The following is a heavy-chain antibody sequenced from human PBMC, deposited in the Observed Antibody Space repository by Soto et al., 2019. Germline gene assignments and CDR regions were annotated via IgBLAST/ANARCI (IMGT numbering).Heavy chain of an antibody. J-gene: IGHJ4*02. D-gene: IGHD6-13*01. CDR1: GGSFSGYY. CDR2: INHSGST. Sequence: SETLSLTCAVYGGSFSGYYWSWIRQPPGKGLEWIGEINHSGSTNYNSSLKSRVTISVDTSKNQFSLKLSSVTAADTAVYYCASSIAAAGTLDYWGQGTLVTVSS. CDR3: ASSIAAAGTLDY. V-gene: IGHV4-34*01.